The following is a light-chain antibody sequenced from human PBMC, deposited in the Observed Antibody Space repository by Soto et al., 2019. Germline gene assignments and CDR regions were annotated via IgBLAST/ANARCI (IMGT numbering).Light chain of an antibody. Sequence: QSVLTQPPSASGTPGQRVTISCSGSSSNIGSTFVYWYQQLPGTAPKLLIYNNNQRPSGVPDRFSGSKSGSSASLAISGLRSEDEADYFCAAWDDSLTAYVFGIGTKSPS. CDR3: AAWDDSLTAYV. CDR2: NNN. CDR1: SSNIGSTF. V-gene: IGLV1-47*02. J-gene: IGLJ1*01.